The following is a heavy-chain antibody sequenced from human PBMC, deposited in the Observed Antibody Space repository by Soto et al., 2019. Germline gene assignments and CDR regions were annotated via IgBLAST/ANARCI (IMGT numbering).Heavy chain of an antibody. V-gene: IGHV4-59*08. CDR3: ARHGPGQWLVHYFDY. Sequence: SETLSLTCTVSGGSISSYYWSWIRQPPGKGLEWIGYIYYSGSTNYNPSLKSRVTISVDTSKNQFSLQLSSVTAADTAVYYCARHGPGQWLVHYFDYWGQGTLVTVSS. CDR1: GGSISSYY. D-gene: IGHD6-19*01. J-gene: IGHJ4*02. CDR2: IYYSGST.